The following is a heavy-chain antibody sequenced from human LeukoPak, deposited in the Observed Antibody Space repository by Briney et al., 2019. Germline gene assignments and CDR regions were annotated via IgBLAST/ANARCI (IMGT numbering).Heavy chain of an antibody. J-gene: IGHJ4*02. D-gene: IGHD3-22*01. Sequence: AGGSLRLSCAASGFTFSSYEMNWVRQAPGKGLEWVSYISSSGSTIYYADSVKGRFTISRDNAKNSLYLQMNSLRAEDTAVYYCARNTYSDYYDSSGYSAGDFDYWGQGTLVTVSS. CDR1: GFTFSSYE. V-gene: IGHV3-48*03. CDR2: ISSSGSTI. CDR3: ARNTYSDYYDSSGYSAGDFDY.